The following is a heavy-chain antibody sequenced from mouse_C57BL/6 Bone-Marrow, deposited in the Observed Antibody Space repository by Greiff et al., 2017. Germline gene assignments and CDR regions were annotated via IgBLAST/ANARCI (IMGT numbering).Heavy chain of an antibody. V-gene: IGHV5-2*01. CDR2: INSDGGST. J-gene: IGHJ3*01. Sequence: EVKLMASGGGLVQPGESLKLSCESNEYEFPSHDMSWVRKTPEKRLELVAAINSDGGSTYYPDTMERRFIISRDNTKKTLYLQMSSLRSEDTALYYCARQMTYDYDWFAYWGQGTLVTVSA. CDR1: EYEFPSHD. D-gene: IGHD2-4*01. CDR3: ARQMTYDYDWFAY.